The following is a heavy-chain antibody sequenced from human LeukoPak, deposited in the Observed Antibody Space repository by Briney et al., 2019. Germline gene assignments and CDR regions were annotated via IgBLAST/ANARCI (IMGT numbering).Heavy chain of an antibody. Sequence: PGGSLRLSCAASGFTFSSYAMHWVRQAPGKGLEWVAVISYDGGNKYYADSVKGRFTISRDNSKNTLYLQMNSLRAEDTAVYYCASLAGNYGGNSGAFDIWGQGTMVTVSS. D-gene: IGHD4-23*01. V-gene: IGHV3-30*04. J-gene: IGHJ3*02. CDR3: ASLAGNYGGNSGAFDI. CDR2: ISYDGGNK. CDR1: GFTFSSYA.